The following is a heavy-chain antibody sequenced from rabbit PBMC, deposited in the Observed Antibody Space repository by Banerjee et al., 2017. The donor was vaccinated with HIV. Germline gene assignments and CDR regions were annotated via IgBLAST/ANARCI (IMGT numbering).Heavy chain of an antibody. D-gene: IGHD8-1*01. CDR2: IYAGGSGST. V-gene: IGHV1S40*01. CDR3: ARTGSSAFGYYRMDL. J-gene: IGHJ6*01. Sequence: QSLEESGGDLVKPGASLTLTCKASGNDFSSYYFMCWVRQAPGKGLEWIGCIYAGGSGSTYYASWAKGRFTISKTSSTTVTLQITSLTAADTAPYFCARTGSSAFGYYRMDLWGQGTLVTVS. CDR1: GNDFSSYYF.